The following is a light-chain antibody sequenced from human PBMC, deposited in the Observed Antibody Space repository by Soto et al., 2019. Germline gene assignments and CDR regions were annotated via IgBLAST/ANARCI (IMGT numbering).Light chain of an antibody. Sequence: EMVFTQSPATLSLSPGERATLSCRASQSVSTSLAWYQQKPRQAPRLLIYAASSRATGIPDRFSGSGSGTEFTLTISSLQSEDFAVYYCQQYNNWPLTFGGGTKVDIK. V-gene: IGKV3D-15*01. CDR1: QSVSTS. CDR3: QQYNNWPLT. J-gene: IGKJ4*01. CDR2: AAS.